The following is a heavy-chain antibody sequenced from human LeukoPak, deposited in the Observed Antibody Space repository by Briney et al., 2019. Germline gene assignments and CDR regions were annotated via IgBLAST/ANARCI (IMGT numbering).Heavy chain of an antibody. CDR2: IYYSGST. V-gene: IGHV4-39*07. D-gene: IGHD4-11*01. Sequence: PSETLPLTCTVSGGSISSYYWGWIRQPPGKGLEWIGSIYYSGSTYYNPSLKSRVTISVDTSKNQFSLKLSSVTAADTAVYYCARDLISSYSNYIDAFDIWGQGTMVTVSS. CDR1: GGSISSYY. J-gene: IGHJ3*02. CDR3: ARDLISSYSNYIDAFDI.